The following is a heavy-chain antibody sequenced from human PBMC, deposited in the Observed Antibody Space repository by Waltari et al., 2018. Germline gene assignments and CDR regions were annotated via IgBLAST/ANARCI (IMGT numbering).Heavy chain of an antibody. CDR3: ARGRVVVVAATRWPDAFDI. Sequence: QVQLVQSGAEVKKPGSSVKVSCKASGGTFSSYAISWVRQAPGPGLEWMGGIIPILGIANYAQKFQGRVTITADKSTSTAYMELSSLRSEDTAVYYCARGRVVVVAATRWPDAFDIWGQGTMVTVSS. CDR2: IIPILGIA. CDR1: GGTFSSYA. J-gene: IGHJ3*02. V-gene: IGHV1-69*10. D-gene: IGHD2-15*01.